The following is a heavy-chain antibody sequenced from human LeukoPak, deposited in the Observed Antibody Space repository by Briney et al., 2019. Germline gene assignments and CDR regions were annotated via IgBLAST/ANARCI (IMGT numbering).Heavy chain of an antibody. CDR2: INHDGSST. D-gene: IGHD6-13*01. CDR1: GFTFTTFW. Sequence: PGGSLRLSCATSGFTFTTFWMHWVRQAPGKGLVWVSRINHDGSSTNYADSVKGRFTISRDNAKNSLYLQMNSLRAEDTAVYYCARAAQGSSWPNWFDPWGQGTLVTVSS. CDR3: ARAAQGSSWPNWFDP. V-gene: IGHV3-74*01. J-gene: IGHJ5*02.